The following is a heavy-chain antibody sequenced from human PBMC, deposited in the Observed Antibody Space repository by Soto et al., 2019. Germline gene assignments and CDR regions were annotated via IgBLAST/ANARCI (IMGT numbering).Heavy chain of an antibody. CDR1: GFSLSTNEVA. CDR2: IYCDDDK. D-gene: IGHD3-9*01. Sequence: GPTLVKLTQTLTLTCSFSGFSLSTNEVAVGWIRQPPGKALEWLALIYCDDDKRYNPSLKSRLAITTDTSKNQVVLTITKMDPVDTGTYYCAGRLVDDLLENHFDPWGQRILVTVLL. CDR3: AGRLVDDLLENHFDP. V-gene: IGHV2-5*02. J-gene: IGHJ5*02.